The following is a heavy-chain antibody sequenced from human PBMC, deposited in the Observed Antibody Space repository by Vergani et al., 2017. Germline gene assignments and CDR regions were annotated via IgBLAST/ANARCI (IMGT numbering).Heavy chain of an antibody. CDR3: TRGRNYGDSRLDY. Sequence: VQLVESGGGLVKPGGSLRLSCTASGFTFGDYAMSWFRQAPGKGLEWVGFIRSKAYGGTTEYAASVKGRFTISRDDSKSIAYLQMNSLKTEDTAVYYCTRGRNYGDSRLDYWGQGTLVTVSS. CDR1: GFTFGDYA. D-gene: IGHD4-17*01. CDR2: IRSKAYGGTT. V-gene: IGHV3-49*05. J-gene: IGHJ4*02.